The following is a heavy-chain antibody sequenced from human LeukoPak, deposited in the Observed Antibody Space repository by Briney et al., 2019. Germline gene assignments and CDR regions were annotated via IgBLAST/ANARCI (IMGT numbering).Heavy chain of an antibody. CDR1: GFTFSSYA. J-gene: IGHJ5*02. CDR3: PREDYDSSGYYFEGLTP. D-gene: IGHD3-22*01. V-gene: IGHV3-30-3*01. Sequence: PGRSLRLSCAASGFTFSSYAMHWVRQAPGKGLEWVAVISYDGSNKYYADSVKGRFTISRDNSKNTLYLQMNSLRAEDTAVYYCPREDYDSSGYYFEGLTPWGQGTLVTVSS. CDR2: ISYDGSNK.